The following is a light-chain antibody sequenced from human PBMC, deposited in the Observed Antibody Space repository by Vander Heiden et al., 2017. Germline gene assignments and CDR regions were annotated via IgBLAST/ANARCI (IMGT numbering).Light chain of an antibody. CDR3: CSYAGSSTLYV. CDR2: EGS. Sequence: QSALPHPDSVSVSPGQSITISSTGTSSDVVSANLVSGYQQDPGKAPNLMIYEGSKRPSGVATRFSGSKSGNTASLTISALQAEDEADYYCCSYAGSSTLYVFGTGTKVTVL. CDR1: SSDVVSANL. J-gene: IGLJ1*01. V-gene: IGLV2-23*01.